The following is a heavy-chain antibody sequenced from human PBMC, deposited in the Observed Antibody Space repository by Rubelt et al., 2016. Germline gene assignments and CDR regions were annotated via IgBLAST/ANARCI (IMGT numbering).Heavy chain of an antibody. CDR1: GFTFSNHA. Sequence: AQPGGSLRLSCAASGFTFSNHAMTWVRQAPGKGLERVSSISASGGDTYYADSVRGRLTVSRDNSKNTVFLQMNSLRAEDTAVYYCASIVGATKTVDYWGQGTLVTVSS. J-gene: IGHJ4*02. CDR2: ISASGGDT. D-gene: IGHD1-26*01. CDR3: ASIVGATKTVDY. V-gene: IGHV3-23*01.